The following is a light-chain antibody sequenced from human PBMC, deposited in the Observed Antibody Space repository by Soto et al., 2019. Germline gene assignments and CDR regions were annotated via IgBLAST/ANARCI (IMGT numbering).Light chain of an antibody. CDR1: TSNIGYNF. V-gene: IGLV1-47*01. CDR2: RND. J-gene: IGLJ3*02. CDR3: AAWDGSLSAWV. Sequence: QSVLTQPPSTTGTPGQRVTISCSGRTSNIGYNFVYWYQHLPGTAPKLLIYRNDERPSWVPDRFSGSNSVTSASLAVSGLRSEDDADYYCAAWDGSLSAWVFGGGTKLTVL.